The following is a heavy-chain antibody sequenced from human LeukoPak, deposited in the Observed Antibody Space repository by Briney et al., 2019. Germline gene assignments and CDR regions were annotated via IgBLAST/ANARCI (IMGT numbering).Heavy chain of an antibody. Sequence: GGSLRLSCAASGFTFSSYAMSWVRQAPGKGQEWVSAISGSGGSTYYADSVKGRFTISRDNSKNTLYLQMNSLRAEDTAVYYCAKDRKPYGSGSYYDYWGQGTLVTVSS. CDR1: GFTFSSYA. D-gene: IGHD3-10*01. J-gene: IGHJ4*02. V-gene: IGHV3-23*01. CDR2: ISGSGGST. CDR3: AKDRKPYGSGSYYDY.